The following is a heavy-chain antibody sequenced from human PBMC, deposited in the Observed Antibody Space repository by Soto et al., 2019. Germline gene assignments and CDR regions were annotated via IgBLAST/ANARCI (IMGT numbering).Heavy chain of an antibody. CDR1: GGSISRGDYY. J-gene: IGHJ4*02. Sequence: PSETLSLTCTVSGGSISRGDYYWSLIRQPPGKGLEWIGYIYYSGSTYYNPSLKSRVTISVDTSKNQFSLKLSSVTAADTAVYYCARYYYDSSGYVYFNYFDYWGQGTLVTVSS. V-gene: IGHV4-30-4*01. CDR2: IYYSGST. CDR3: ARYYYDSSGYVYFNYFDY. D-gene: IGHD3-22*01.